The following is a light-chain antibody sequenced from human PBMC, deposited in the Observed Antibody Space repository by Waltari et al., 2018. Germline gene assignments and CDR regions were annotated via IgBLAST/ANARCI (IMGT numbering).Light chain of an antibody. Sequence: QSVLTQPPSVSGAPGQRVTNSCTWSGSNLGAGHDVHWYPQLPRAAPKLLIYGSSTRPLGVPDRFFGSTSGTSASLAITGLQAEDEADYYCQSYDTSLSVVFGGGTKLTVL. CDR1: GSNLGAGHD. V-gene: IGLV1-40*01. CDR3: QSYDTSLSVV. J-gene: IGLJ3*02. CDR2: GSS.